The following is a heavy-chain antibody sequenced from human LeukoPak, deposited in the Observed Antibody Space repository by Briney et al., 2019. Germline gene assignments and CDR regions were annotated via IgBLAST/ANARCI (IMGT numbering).Heavy chain of an antibody. Sequence: ASVKVSRKASGYSFTDYDINWVRQTTGQGLEWMGWINPNSGGTNYAQKFQGRVTMTRDTSISTAYMELSRLRSDDTAVYYCARDRGGTYYDILTGYYHDYWGQGTLVTVSS. D-gene: IGHD3-9*01. J-gene: IGHJ4*02. CDR3: ARDRGGTYYDILTGYYHDY. CDR1: GYSFTDYD. V-gene: IGHV1-2*02. CDR2: INPNSGGT.